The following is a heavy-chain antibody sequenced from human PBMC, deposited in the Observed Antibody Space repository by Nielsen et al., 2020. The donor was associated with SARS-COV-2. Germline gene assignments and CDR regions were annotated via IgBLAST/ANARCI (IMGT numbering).Heavy chain of an antibody. CDR3: ARGTQWDCSGGSCYSYWFDP. V-gene: IGHV4-59*12. CDR1: GGSISSYY. J-gene: IGHJ5*02. D-gene: IGHD2-15*01. Sequence: SETLSLTCTVSGGSISSYYWSWIRQPPGKGLEWIGYIYYSGSTNYDPSLKSRVTISVDTSKNQFSLKLSSVTAADTAVHYCARGTQWDCSGGSCYSYWFDPWGQGTLVTVSS. CDR2: IYYSGST.